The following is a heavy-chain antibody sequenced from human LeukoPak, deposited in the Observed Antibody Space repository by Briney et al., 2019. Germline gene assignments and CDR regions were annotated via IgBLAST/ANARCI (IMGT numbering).Heavy chain of an antibody. V-gene: IGHV3-20*04. CDR1: RDTFDEYG. CDR2: LYWNGGIT. CDR3: ARDDLYDSSGYYSDY. J-gene: IGHJ4*02. Sequence: GGSLRLSCAASRDTFDEYGMSRGREGPGKGRESGSGLYWNGGITEYADSVKGGFTFSRDNTKKSLYLQMNSLRAEDTALYYCARDDLYDSSGYYSDYWGQGTLVTVSS. D-gene: IGHD3-22*01.